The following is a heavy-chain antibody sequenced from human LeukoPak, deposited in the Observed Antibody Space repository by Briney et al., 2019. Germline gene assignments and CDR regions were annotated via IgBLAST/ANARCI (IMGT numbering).Heavy chain of an antibody. J-gene: IGHJ4*02. CDR2: IYTSGST. CDR1: VGSLSSGSYY. V-gene: IGHV4-61*02. CDR3: AREGQYCSGGSCYAFDY. D-gene: IGHD2-15*01. Sequence: SETLSLTCTVSVGSLSSGSYYWSWIRQPAGKGLEWIGRIYTSGSTNYNPSLKSRVTISVDTSKNQFSLKLSSVTAADTAVYYCAREGQYCSGGSCYAFDYWGQGTLVTVSS.